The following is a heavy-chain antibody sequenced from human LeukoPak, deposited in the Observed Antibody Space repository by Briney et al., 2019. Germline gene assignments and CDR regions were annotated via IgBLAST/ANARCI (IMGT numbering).Heavy chain of an antibody. CDR3: AKDSTYGSGSYYDY. D-gene: IGHD3-10*01. Sequence: GGSLRLSCAASGFTFSSYSMNWVRQAPGKGLEWVSSISSSSSYIYYADSVKGRFTISRDNAKNSLYLQMNSLRAEDMALYYCAKDSTYGSGSYYDYWGQGTLVTVSS. CDR2: ISSSSSYI. J-gene: IGHJ4*02. V-gene: IGHV3-21*04. CDR1: GFTFSSYS.